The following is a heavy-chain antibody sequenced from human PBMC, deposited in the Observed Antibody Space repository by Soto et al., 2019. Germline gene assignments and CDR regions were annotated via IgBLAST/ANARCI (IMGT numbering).Heavy chain of an antibody. J-gene: IGHJ4*02. D-gene: IGHD3-22*01. CDR3: AKALLITMIVVVTPTPFDY. Sequence: GGSLRLSCAASGFTFSSYAMSWVRQAPGKGLEWVSAISVSGGSTYYADSVKGRFTISRDNSKNTLYLQMNSLRAEDTAVYYCAKALLITMIVVVTPTPFDYWGQGTLVTVSS. CDR2: ISVSGGST. V-gene: IGHV3-23*01. CDR1: GFTFSSYA.